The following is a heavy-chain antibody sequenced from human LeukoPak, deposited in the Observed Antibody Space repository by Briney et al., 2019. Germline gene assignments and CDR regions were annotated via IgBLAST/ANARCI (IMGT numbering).Heavy chain of an antibody. CDR1: GGSLSGYF. Sequence: PSETLSLTCAVSGGSLSGYFWTWLRQSPEKGLEWIGEINHSGDTNYNPSLKSRLTLSVDTSKSQFSLKLTSVTAADAAVYYCTRVRVGASPWAQGILVTVSS. J-gene: IGHJ4*02. V-gene: IGHV4-34*01. CDR2: INHSGDT. CDR3: TRVRVGASP. D-gene: IGHD4-17*01.